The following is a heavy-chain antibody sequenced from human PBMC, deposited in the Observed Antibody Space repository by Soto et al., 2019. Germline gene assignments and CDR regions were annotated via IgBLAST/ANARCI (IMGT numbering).Heavy chain of an antibody. Sequence: GGSLRLSCAASEFTVSSFSMNWVRQAPGKGLEWISYIGSHSCGIYYAGSVKGQFTISRDNARNSLYLQMNSLRAEDTAVYFCARALNYAFDYWGQGALVTVSS. CDR3: ARALNYAFDY. CDR1: EFTVSSFS. V-gene: IGHV3-48*01. D-gene: IGHD3-16*01. CDR2: IGSHSCGI. J-gene: IGHJ4*02.